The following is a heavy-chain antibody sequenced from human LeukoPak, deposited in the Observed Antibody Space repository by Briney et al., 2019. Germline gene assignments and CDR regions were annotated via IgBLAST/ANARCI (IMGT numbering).Heavy chain of an antibody. J-gene: IGHJ4*02. D-gene: IGHD1-26*01. CDR1: AGSISSSSYY. CDR3: ARFSGSYQDY. Sequence: SETLSLTCTVSAGSISSSSYYSGWIRQPPGKGLEWIGSIYYSGSTYYNPSLKSRVTISVDTSKNQFSLKLSSVTAADTAVYYCARFSGSYQDYWGQGTLVTVSS. V-gene: IGHV4-39*01. CDR2: IYYSGST.